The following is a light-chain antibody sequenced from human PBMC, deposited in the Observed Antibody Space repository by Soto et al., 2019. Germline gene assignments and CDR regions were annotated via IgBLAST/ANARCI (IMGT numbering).Light chain of an antibody. Sequence: DIQMTQSPSTLSASVGDRVTITCRASQSISSWLAWYQQKPGKAPKLLIYTASSLESGVPARFSGSGSGTEFTLTISSLQPDDFATYYCQQYNSYSRTFGQGTNVEIQ. CDR3: QQYNSYSRT. CDR2: TAS. V-gene: IGKV1-5*03. J-gene: IGKJ1*01. CDR1: QSISSW.